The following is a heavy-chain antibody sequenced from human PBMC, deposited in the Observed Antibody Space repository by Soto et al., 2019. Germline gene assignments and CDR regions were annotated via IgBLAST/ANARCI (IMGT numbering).Heavy chain of an antibody. CDR2: IYYSGST. CDR3: ARDHYGDYFDY. V-gene: IGHV4-59*01. Sequence: SETLSLTCTVSGGSISSYYGSWIRQPPGKGLEWIGYIYYSGSTSYNPSLKSRVTISVDTSKNQFSLKLSSVTAADTAVYYCARDHYGDYFDYWGQGTLVTVSS. CDR1: GGSISSYY. D-gene: IGHD4-17*01. J-gene: IGHJ4*02.